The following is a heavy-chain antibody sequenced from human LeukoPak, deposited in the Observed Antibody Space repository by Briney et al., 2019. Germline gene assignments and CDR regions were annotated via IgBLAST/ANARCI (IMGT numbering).Heavy chain of an antibody. D-gene: IGHD2-15*01. J-gene: IGHJ4*02. CDR1: GGSISRYY. Sequence: PSETLSLTCTVSGGSISRYYWSWIRQPPGKGLEWIGYIYYSGSTNYNPSLKSRVTISVDTSKNQFSLKLSSVTAADTAVCYCARDRYPGYWGQGTLVTVSS. CDR2: IYYSGST. CDR3: ARDRYPGY. V-gene: IGHV4-59*01.